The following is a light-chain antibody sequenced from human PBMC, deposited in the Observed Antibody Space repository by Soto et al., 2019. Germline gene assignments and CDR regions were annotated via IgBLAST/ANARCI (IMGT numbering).Light chain of an antibody. CDR1: QGISNY. Sequence: DIQMTQSPSSLSASVGDRVTITCRASQGISNYLAGYQRKPGKVPDLLISSASTLQSGAPSRFRGSGSGTDFTLTISSLQPEDFATYYCQQSYSTSITFGQGTRLEIK. CDR3: QQSYSTSIT. CDR2: SAS. V-gene: IGKV1-27*01. J-gene: IGKJ5*01.